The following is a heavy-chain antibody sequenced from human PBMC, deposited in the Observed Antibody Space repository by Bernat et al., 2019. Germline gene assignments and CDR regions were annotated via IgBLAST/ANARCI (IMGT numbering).Heavy chain of an antibody. D-gene: IGHD2-2*01. CDR2: IKNKIDGGTT. CDR1: GFTFSNAW. V-gene: IGHV3-15*01. J-gene: IGHJ4*02. Sequence: EVQLVESGGGLVKPGGCQRLSCVASGFTFSNAWMSWVRQAPGKGLEWVGRIKNKIDGGTTDYAEPVKGRFTISRDDSKTTLYLQLNSLEIEDTAVYYCTTDRVRGSSWPYFDYWGQGTLVTVSS. CDR3: TTDRVRGSSWPYFDY.